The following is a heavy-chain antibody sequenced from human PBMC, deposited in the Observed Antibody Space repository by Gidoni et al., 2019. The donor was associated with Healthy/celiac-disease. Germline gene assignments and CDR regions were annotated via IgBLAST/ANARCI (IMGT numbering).Heavy chain of an antibody. J-gene: IGHJ6*02. D-gene: IGHD3-3*01. CDR3: ARHQITIFGVVRGYGMDV. V-gene: IGHV4-39*01. CDR1: GGSISSSSYY. CDR2: IYYSGST. Sequence: QLQLQESGPGLVKPSETLSLTCTVSGGSISSSSYYWGWIRQPPGKGLEWIGSIYYSGSTYYNPSLKSRVTISVDTSKNQFSLKLRSVTAADTAVYYCARHQITIFGVVRGYGMDVWGQGTTVTVSS.